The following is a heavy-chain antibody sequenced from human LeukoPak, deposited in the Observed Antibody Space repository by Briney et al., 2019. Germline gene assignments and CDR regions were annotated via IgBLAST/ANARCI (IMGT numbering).Heavy chain of an antibody. CDR3: ASAHEYHGYSGY. D-gene: IGHD5-24*01. CDR1: GGTFSSYA. V-gene: IGHV1-69*04. CDR2: IIPILGIA. J-gene: IGHJ4*02. Sequence: VASVKVSCKASGGTFSSYAISWVRQAPGQGLEWMGRIIPILGIANYAQKFQGRVTITADKSTSTAYMELSSLRSEDTAVYYCASAHEYHGYSGYWGQGTLVTVSS.